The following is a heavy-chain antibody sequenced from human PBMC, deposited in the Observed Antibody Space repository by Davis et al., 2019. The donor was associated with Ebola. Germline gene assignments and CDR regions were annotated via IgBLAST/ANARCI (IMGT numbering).Heavy chain of an antibody. Sequence: GESLKISCAASGFTFRSYGMHWVRQAPGKGLEWVTFIRYDGSNQYYADSVKGRFTISRDNPKNTLYLQMNSLRAEDTAVYYCAKDGGSGYYYGSGYYYGMDVWGQGATVTVSS. V-gene: IGHV3-30*02. CDR1: GFTFRSYG. J-gene: IGHJ6*02. CDR3: AKDGGSGYYYGSGYYYGMDV. D-gene: IGHD3-22*01. CDR2: IRYDGSNQ.